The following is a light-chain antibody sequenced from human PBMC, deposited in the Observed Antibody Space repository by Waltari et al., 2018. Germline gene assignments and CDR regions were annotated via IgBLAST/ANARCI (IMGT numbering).Light chain of an antibody. J-gene: IGLJ3*02. Sequence: SYELTQPPSVSVSPGQTARITCSGDALPTQYAYWYQQKPGQAPVLVIYKDTERPSGIPERFSGSSSGTTVTLTISGVQAEDEADYYCQSADSSGPYRVFGGGTKLTVL. V-gene: IGLV3-25*03. CDR2: KDT. CDR1: ALPTQY. CDR3: QSADSSGPYRV.